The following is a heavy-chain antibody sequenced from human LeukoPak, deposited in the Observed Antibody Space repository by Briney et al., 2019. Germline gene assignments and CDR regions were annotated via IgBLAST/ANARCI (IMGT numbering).Heavy chain of an antibody. CDR2: ISGSGGST. J-gene: IGHJ4*02. V-gene: IGHV3-23*01. D-gene: IGHD2-21*02. CDR3: AKDPVAYCGGDCYSGHDY. CDR1: GFTFSSYA. Sequence: GGSLRLSCAASGFTFSSYAMSWVRQAPGKELEWVSAISGSGGSTYYADSVKGRFTISRDNSKNTLYLQMNSLRAEDTAVYYCAKDPVAYCGGDCYSGHDYWGQGTLVTVSS.